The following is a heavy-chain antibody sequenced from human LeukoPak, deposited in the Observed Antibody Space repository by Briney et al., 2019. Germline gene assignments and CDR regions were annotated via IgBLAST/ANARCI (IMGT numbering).Heavy chain of an antibody. J-gene: IGHJ4*02. D-gene: IGHD6-19*01. V-gene: IGHV3-48*04. CDR1: GFTFSSYW. Sequence: GGSLRLSCAASGFTFSSYWMSWVRQAPGKGLEWVSYISSSGSTIYYADSVKGRFTISRDNAKNSLYLQMNSLRAEDTAVYYCARDAIAVAGTGIDYWGQGTLVTVSS. CDR3: ARDAIAVAGTGIDY. CDR2: ISSSGSTI.